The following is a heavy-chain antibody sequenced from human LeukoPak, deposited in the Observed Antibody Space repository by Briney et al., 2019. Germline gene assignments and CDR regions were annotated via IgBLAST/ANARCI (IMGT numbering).Heavy chain of an antibody. Sequence: SETLSLTCTVSGYSISNGYFWGWIRPPPGKGLEWIGNIHHSGSTYYNPTLKSRVTISVDTSNNQLSLKLSSVTAADTAVYYCASAQQYYYGPTYWGQGTLVTVSS. D-gene: IGHD3-10*01. V-gene: IGHV4-38-2*02. CDR2: IHHSGST. J-gene: IGHJ4*02. CDR3: ASAQQYYYGPTY. CDR1: GYSISNGYF.